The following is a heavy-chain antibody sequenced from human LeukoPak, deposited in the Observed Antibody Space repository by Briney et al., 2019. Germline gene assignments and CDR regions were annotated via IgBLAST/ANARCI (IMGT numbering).Heavy chain of an antibody. J-gene: IGHJ4*02. CDR2: IRSKGYVKTT. CDR1: GFTFGDYC. Sequence: GGSLRLSCTASGFTFGDYCMTWVRQAPGKGLERVGFIRSKGYVKTTAHPASVKGRFTISRDDSHRIACLPMNSLKTEDQAVYYCTGDRSSSGWYGRIDYWGQGTLVTVSS. V-gene: IGHV3-49*04. CDR3: TGDRSSSGWYGRIDY. D-gene: IGHD6-19*01.